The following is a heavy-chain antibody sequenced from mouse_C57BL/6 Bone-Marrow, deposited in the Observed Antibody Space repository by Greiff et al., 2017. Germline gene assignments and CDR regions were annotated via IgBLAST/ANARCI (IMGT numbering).Heavy chain of an antibody. CDR1: GYAFTNYL. CDR3: ARPGPYAMDY. D-gene: IGHD4-1*01. V-gene: IGHV1-54*01. Sequence: VQLQQSGAELVRPGTSVKVSCKASGYAFTNYLIEWVKQRPGQGLEWIGVINPGSGGTTYNEKFKGKATLTADKSSSTAYMQLSSLASEDSAVYFCARPGPYAMDYWGQGTSVTVSS. CDR2: INPGSGGT. J-gene: IGHJ4*01.